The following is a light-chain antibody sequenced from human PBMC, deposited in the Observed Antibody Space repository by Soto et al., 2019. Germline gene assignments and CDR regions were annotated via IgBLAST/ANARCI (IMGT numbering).Light chain of an antibody. V-gene: IGLV6-57*03. Sequence: NFMLTQPHSVSESPGKTVTISCTRSSGSIASNYVQWYQQRPGSAPTTAIYEDNQRPSGVPDRFSGSIDSSSNSASLTISGLKTEDEADYYCQSYDSSNRVFGTGTKVTVL. CDR2: EDN. CDR3: QSYDSSNRV. J-gene: IGLJ1*01. CDR1: SGSIASNY.